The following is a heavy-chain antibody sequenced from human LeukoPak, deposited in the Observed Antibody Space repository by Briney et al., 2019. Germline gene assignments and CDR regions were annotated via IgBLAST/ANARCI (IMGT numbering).Heavy chain of an antibody. V-gene: IGHV3-7*01. D-gene: IGHD1-26*01. Sequence: GGSLRLSCAASGFTFSSYWMSWVRQAPGKGLEWVANVKQDGSEKYYVDSVKGRFTISRDNAKNSLYLQMNSLRAEDTAVYYCAGSYDYYYYYYMDVWGKGTTVTVSS. CDR2: VKQDGSEK. J-gene: IGHJ6*03. CDR3: AGSYDYYYYYYMDV. CDR1: GFTFSSYW.